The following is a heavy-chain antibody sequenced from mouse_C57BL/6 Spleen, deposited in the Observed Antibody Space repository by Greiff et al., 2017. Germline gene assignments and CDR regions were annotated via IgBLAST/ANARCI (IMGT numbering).Heavy chain of an antibody. CDR3: ARWVNTVVATGPYARDY. CDR2: INPSSGYT. V-gene: IGHV1-4*01. CDR1: GYTFTSYT. Sequence: QVQLQQSGAELARPGASVKMSCKASGYTFTSYTMHWVKQRPGQGLEWIGYINPSSGYTKYNQKFKDKATLTADKSSSTAYMQLSSLTSEDSAVYYCARWVNTVVATGPYARDYWGQGTSVTVSS. D-gene: IGHD1-1*01. J-gene: IGHJ4*01.